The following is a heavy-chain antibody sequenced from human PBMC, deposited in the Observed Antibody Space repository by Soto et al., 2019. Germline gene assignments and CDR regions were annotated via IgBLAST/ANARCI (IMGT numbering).Heavy chain of an antibody. Sequence: SETLSLTCTVSGGSISSWYWSWIRQPPGKGLEWIGYIYYIGSTYYNPSLKSRVTISLDTSKNQFSLKLSSVTAADTAVYYCARSVFPWGQGTLVTVSS. V-gene: IGHV4-59*12. CDR2: IYYIGST. J-gene: IGHJ5*02. CDR1: GGSISSWY. CDR3: ARSVFP.